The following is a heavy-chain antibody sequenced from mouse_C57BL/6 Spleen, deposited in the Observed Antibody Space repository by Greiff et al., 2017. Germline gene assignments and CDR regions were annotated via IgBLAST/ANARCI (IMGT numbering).Heavy chain of an antibody. CDR1: GYAFSSSW. CDR3: ARYDYDDAMDY. CDR2: IYPGDGDT. V-gene: IGHV1-82*01. J-gene: IGHJ4*01. D-gene: IGHD2-4*01. Sequence: QVQLQQSGPELVKPGASVKISCKASGYAFSSSWMNWVKQRPGKGLEWIGRIYPGDGDTNYNGKFKGKATLTADKSSSTAYMQLSSLTSEDSAVYFCARYDYDDAMDYWGQGTSVTVSS.